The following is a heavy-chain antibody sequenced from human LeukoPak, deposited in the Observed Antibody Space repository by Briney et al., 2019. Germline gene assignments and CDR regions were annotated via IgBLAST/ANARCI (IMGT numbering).Heavy chain of an antibody. CDR1: GFTFNSYW. CDR2: IKQDGSEK. D-gene: IGHD6-19*01. J-gene: IGHJ2*01. Sequence: GGSLRLSCAASGFTFNSYWMTWVREPPERGLEWVAHIKQDGSEKYYVDSVKGRFTISRDNARSPVYLQMDGLRVEDTAIYFCARGRVAVAGTGYWYFDLWGRGTQVTVSS. V-gene: IGHV3-7*01. CDR3: ARGRVAVAGTGYWYFDL.